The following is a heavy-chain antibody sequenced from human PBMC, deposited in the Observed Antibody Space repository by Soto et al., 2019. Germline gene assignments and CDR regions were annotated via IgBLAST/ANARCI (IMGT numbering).Heavy chain of an antibody. CDR2: IYYSGST. Sequence: KPSETLSLTCTVSGGSISSYYWSWIRQPPGKGLEWIGYIYYSGSTNYNPSLKSRVTISVDTSKNQFSLKLSSVTAADTAVYYCARSGHVDYFRPPLWGHYYYYYGMDVWGQGTTVTVSS. CDR3: ARSGHVDYFRPPLWGHYYYYYGMDV. V-gene: IGHV4-59*01. D-gene: IGHD5-12*01. J-gene: IGHJ6*02. CDR1: GGSISSYY.